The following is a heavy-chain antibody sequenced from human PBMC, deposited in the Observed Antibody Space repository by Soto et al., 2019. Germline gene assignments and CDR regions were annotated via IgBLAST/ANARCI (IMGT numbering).Heavy chain of an antibody. CDR2: ISYDGSNK. J-gene: IGHJ6*03. Sequence: GGSLRLSCAASGFTFSSYGMHWVRQAPGKGLEWVAVISYDGSNKYYADSVKGRFTISRDNSKNTLYLQMNSLRAEDTAVYYCAKMDGENYYMDVWGKGTTVTVSS. CDR3: AKMDGENYYMDV. D-gene: IGHD2-2*03. V-gene: IGHV3-30*18. CDR1: GFTFSSYG.